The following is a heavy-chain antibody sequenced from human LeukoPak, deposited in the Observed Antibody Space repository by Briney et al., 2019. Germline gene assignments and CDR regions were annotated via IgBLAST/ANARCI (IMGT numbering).Heavy chain of an antibody. CDR3: ARTEFMGSAYYYYYMDV. J-gene: IGHJ6*03. D-gene: IGHD3-10*01. CDR1: RFTFSSYG. Sequence: GGSLRLSCAASRFTFSSYGMHWVRQAPGKGLEWVAVIPYDGSNKYYADSVKGRFTISRDNSKNTLYLQMNSLRAEDTAVYYCARTEFMGSAYYYYYMDVWGKGTTVTVSS. CDR2: IPYDGSNK. V-gene: IGHV3-30*03.